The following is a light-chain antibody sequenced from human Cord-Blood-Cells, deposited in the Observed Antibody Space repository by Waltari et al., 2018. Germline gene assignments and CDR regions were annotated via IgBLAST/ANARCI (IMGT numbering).Light chain of an antibody. CDR2: DVS. CDR3: SSYTSSSTLVV. CDR1: SSDVGGYNY. J-gene: IGLJ2*01. Sequence: QSALTQPASVSGSPGQSITISCTGTSSDVGGYNYVSWYQQHPCKAPKLMLYDVSNRPSGVSNRFSGSKSGNTASLTISGLQAEDEADYYCSSYTSSSTLVVFGGGTKLTVL. V-gene: IGLV2-14*01.